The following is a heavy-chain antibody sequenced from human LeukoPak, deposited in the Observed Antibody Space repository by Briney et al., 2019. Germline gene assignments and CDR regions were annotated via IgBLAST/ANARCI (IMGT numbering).Heavy chain of an antibody. CDR1: GYTFTGYS. Sequence: ASVKVSCKASGYTFTGYSMHWVREAPGQGLEWMGWINPKSGGTNYAQKFQGRVTMTRDTYISTAYMELSRLRYHDTAVYYCARAIIAARPGTDYYYYMDVWGKGTTVTVSS. V-gene: IGHV1-2*02. D-gene: IGHD6-6*01. CDR2: INPKSGGT. CDR3: ARAIIAARPGTDYYYYMDV. J-gene: IGHJ6*03.